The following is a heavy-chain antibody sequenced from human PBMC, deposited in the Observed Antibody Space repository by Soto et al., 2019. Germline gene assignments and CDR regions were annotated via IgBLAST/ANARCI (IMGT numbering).Heavy chain of an antibody. D-gene: IGHD6-6*01. CDR3: ARGAAQIHYGVDV. J-gene: IGHJ6*02. Sequence: QVQLVQSGAEVKKPGASVKVSCKASGYTFTTYTINWVRQAPGQGLEWMGWISTYSGYTNYAQNLQGRVTRTTDTSTSTAYLELRSLKSDDTAVYYCARGAAQIHYGVDVWGQGTTVTVSS. V-gene: IGHV1-18*01. CDR2: ISTYSGYT. CDR1: GYTFTTYT.